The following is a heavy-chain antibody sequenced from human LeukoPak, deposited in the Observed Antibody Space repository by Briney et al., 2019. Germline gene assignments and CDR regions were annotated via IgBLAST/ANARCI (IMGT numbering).Heavy chain of an antibody. CDR1: GFTFSNYG. D-gene: IGHD3-10*01. V-gene: IGHV3-30*02. J-gene: IGHJ4*02. Sequence: GGSLRLSCAASGFTFSNYGMHWVRQAPGKGLEWVAFIRSDGGNKYYADSVKGRFTISRDNSKNTLYLQMNSLRPEDTALYYCAKKPGMVRGVIHYFDYWGQGTLVTVSS. CDR2: IRSDGGNK. CDR3: AKKPGMVRGVIHYFDY.